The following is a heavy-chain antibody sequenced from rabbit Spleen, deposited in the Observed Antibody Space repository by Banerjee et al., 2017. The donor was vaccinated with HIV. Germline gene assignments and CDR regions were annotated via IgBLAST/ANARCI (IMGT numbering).Heavy chain of an antibody. J-gene: IGHJ4*01. Sequence: QSLEESGGDLVKPGASLTLTCIASGVSFSGSYNMCWVRQAPGKGLEWIGCINVGKSGFTYYANWAKGRFTISKTSSTAVTLHMTSLTVADTATYFCARDSAGREDFNLWGQGTLVTVS. V-gene: IGHV1S40*01. CDR2: INVGKSGFT. CDR3: ARDSAGREDFNL. CDR1: GVSFSGSYN. D-gene: IGHD4-2*01.